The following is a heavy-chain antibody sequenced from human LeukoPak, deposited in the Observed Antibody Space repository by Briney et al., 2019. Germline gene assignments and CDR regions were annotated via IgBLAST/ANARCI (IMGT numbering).Heavy chain of an antibody. CDR3: ARGRTYYCYMDV. V-gene: IGHV4-34*01. J-gene: IGHJ6*03. CDR1: GGSLSGYY. CDR2: INHSGST. Sequence: TETLSLTCAVHGGSLSGYYWSWIRQPPGKGLEWVGEINHSGSTNYNPSLKSRVTLSVDTSKNQFSLKLSSVTAADTAVYYCARGRTYYCYMDVWGKGTTVTVSS.